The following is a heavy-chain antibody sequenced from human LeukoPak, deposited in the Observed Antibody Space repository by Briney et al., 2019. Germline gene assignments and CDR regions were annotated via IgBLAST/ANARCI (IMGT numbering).Heavy chain of an antibody. CDR1: GYTFTNYT. Sequence: ASVKVSCKASGYTFTNYTINWVRQAPGQGLEWMGWISAYNGNTNYAQKLQGRVTMTTDTSTSTAYMELRSLRSDDTAVYYCARSDYGDYRGPVYGYWGQGTLVTVSS. CDR3: ARSDYGDYRGPVYGY. CDR2: ISAYNGNT. V-gene: IGHV1-18*01. D-gene: IGHD4-17*01. J-gene: IGHJ4*02.